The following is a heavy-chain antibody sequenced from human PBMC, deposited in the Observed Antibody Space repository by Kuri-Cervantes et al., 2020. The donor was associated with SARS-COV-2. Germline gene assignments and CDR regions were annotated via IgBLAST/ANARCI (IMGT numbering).Heavy chain of an antibody. CDR1: GGTFSSYA. V-gene: IGHV1-69*13. Sequence: SVKVSCKASGGTFSSYAISWVRQAPGQGLEWMGGIIPIFGTANSAQKFQGRVTITADESTSTAYMELSSLRSDDTAVYYCARDRGSSGWSWVYYYYGMDVWGQGTTVTVSS. J-gene: IGHJ6*02. D-gene: IGHD6-19*01. CDR2: IIPIFGTA. CDR3: ARDRGSSGWSWVYYYYGMDV.